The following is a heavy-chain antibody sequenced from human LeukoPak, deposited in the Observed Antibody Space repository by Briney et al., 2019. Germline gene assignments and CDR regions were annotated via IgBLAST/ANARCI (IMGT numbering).Heavy chain of an antibody. CDR2: IYYSGST. J-gene: IGHJ2*01. CDR3: ARDGGTVTRYWYFDL. Sequence: SQTLSLTCTVSGGSISSGGYYWSWIRQHPGKGLEWIGYIYYSGSTYYNPSLKSRVTISVDTSKNQFSLKLSSVTAADTAVYYCARDGGTVTRYWYFDLWGRGTLVTVSS. CDR1: GGSISSGGYY. D-gene: IGHD4-17*01. V-gene: IGHV4-31*03.